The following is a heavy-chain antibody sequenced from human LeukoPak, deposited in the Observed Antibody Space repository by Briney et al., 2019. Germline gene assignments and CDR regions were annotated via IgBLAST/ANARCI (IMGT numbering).Heavy chain of an antibody. V-gene: IGHV3-21*01. CDR1: GFTFSSYS. D-gene: IGHD5-18*01. Sequence: GSLRLSCAASGFTFSSYSMNWVRQAPGKGLEWVSSISSSSSYVYYADSVKGRFTISRDNSKNTLYLQMNSLRAEDTAVYYCARDQYSYGYSPFDYWGQGTLVTVSS. J-gene: IGHJ4*02. CDR2: ISSSSSYV. CDR3: ARDQYSYGYSPFDY.